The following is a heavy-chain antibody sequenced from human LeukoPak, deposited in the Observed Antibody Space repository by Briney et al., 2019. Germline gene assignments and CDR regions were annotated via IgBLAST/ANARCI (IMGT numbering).Heavy chain of an antibody. CDR2: TYYRSKWFN. Sequence: SQTLSLTCAISGDSVSSNSATWNWIRQSQSRGLEWLGRTYYRSKWFNDSALSVKSRITINPDTSKNQFSLQLNSVTPEDTAMYYCVRGGGAFDYWGQGTLVTVSS. D-gene: IGHD6-25*01. V-gene: IGHV6-1*01. J-gene: IGHJ4*02. CDR1: GDSVSSNSAT. CDR3: VRGGGAFDY.